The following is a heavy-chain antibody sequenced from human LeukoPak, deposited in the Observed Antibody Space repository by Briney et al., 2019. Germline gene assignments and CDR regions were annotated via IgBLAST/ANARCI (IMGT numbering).Heavy chain of an antibody. CDR2: IYYSGST. CDR1: GGSISSGDYY. J-gene: IGHJ5*02. Sequence: PSETLSLTCTVSGGSISSGDYYWSWIRQPPGKGLEWIGYIYYSGSTYYNPSLKSRVTISVDTSKNQFSLKLSSVTAADTAVYYCATRGANTLFDPWGQGTLVTVSS. V-gene: IGHV4-30-4*01. D-gene: IGHD3-10*01. CDR3: ATRGANTLFDP.